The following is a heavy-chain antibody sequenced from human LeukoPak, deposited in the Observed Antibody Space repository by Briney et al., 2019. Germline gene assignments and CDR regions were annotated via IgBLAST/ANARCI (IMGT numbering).Heavy chain of an antibody. D-gene: IGHD1-26*01. Sequence: SETLSLTWAVYGGSFGGYYWSWVRQPPGKGLEWMGEINHSGSTNYNPSLKSRVTILVDTSKNQFSLNLSSVTAADTALYYCARAAVGPTKGIDYWGQGTLVTVSS. CDR2: INHSGST. V-gene: IGHV4-34*01. J-gene: IGHJ4*02. CDR3: ARAAVGPTKGIDY. CDR1: GGSFGGYY.